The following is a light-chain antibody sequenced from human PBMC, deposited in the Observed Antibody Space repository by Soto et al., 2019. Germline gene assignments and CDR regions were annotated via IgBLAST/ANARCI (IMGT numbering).Light chain of an antibody. Sequence: EIVLTQSPATLSLSPGERATLSCRASQRVNNYLDWYQQRPGQAPRLLIYDASNRATGVPARFSGSGSGTDFTFTISSLEPEDFAVYYCQQRNSWPPPFTFGQGTKLEIK. V-gene: IGKV3-11*01. CDR3: QQRNSWPPPFT. J-gene: IGKJ2*01. CDR2: DAS. CDR1: QRVNNY.